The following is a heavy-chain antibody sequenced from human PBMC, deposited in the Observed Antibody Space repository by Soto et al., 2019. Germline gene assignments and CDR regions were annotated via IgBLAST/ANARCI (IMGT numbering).Heavy chain of an antibody. V-gene: IGHV3-15*01. CDR2: IRSYTDGGTT. Sequence: GGSLRLSCAASGFNFNNAWMSWVRQAPGKGLEWVGRIRSYTDGGTTDFAAPVKGRFSISRDDSKSMLYLQMNSLKTEDTAVYYYATGFLGIWGQGALVTVSS. CDR3: ATGFLGI. J-gene: IGHJ4*02. D-gene: IGHD1-20*01. CDR1: GFNFNNAW.